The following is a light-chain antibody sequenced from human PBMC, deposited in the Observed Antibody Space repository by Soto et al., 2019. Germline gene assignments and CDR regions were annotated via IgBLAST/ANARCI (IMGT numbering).Light chain of an antibody. CDR1: QGIGTY. Sequence: DIQMTQSPSSLSASVGDRVTITCRASQGIGTYLAWFQQKPGKAPKLLIYDASSLESGVPSRFSGSGSGTEFTLTISSLQPDDFATYYCQQYNTYPWTFGQGTKVDIK. V-gene: IGKV1-16*01. CDR3: QQYNTYPWT. J-gene: IGKJ1*01. CDR2: DAS.